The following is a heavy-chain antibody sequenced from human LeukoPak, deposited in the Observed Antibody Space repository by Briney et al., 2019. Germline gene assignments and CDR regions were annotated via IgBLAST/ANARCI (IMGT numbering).Heavy chain of an antibody. J-gene: IGHJ4*02. CDR3: ARDSCGSPSCFDY. D-gene: IGHD2-2*01. V-gene: IGHV3-33*08. Sequence: GGSLRLSCAASGFSFTNYWMHWVRQAPGRGLEWVAAIQYDGSIEYYADSVEGRFTISRDQSKNTLFLQVNSLRAEDTAVYYCARDSCGSPSCFDYWGQGTLVTVSS. CDR2: IQYDGSIE. CDR1: GFSFTNYW.